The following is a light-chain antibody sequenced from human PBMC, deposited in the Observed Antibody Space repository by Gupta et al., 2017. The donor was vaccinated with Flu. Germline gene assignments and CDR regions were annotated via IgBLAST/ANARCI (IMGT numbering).Light chain of an antibody. CDR1: STDIGSYKY. J-gene: IGLJ2*01. CDR2: DVT. V-gene: IGLV2-14*01. CDR3: SSCTSITTLV. Sequence: QSALTQPASVSGSPGQSIAISCTGTSTDIGSYKYVSWYQQHPGKALQLLIYDVTNRPSGVSTRFSGSKSGDTASLTISGLQAEDEADYYCSSCTSITTLVFGGGTRLTVL.